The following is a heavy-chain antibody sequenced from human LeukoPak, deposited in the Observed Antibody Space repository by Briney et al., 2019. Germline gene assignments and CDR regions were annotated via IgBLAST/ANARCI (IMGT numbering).Heavy chain of an antibody. D-gene: IGHD3-22*01. J-gene: IGHJ3*02. CDR3: TTDVTYYYDSSVQDAFDI. V-gene: IGHV3-15*01. CDR2: NKSKTDGGTT. CDR1: GFTFSNAW. Sequence: GGSLRLSCAASGFTFSNAWMSWVRQAPGKGLEWVGRNKSKTDGGTTDYAAPVKGRFTISRDDSKNTLYLQMNSLKTEDTAVYYCTTDVTYYYDSSVQDAFDIWGQGTMVTVSS.